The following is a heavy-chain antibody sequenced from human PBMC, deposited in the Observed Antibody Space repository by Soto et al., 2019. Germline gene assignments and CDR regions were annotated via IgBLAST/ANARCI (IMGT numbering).Heavy chain of an antibody. Sequence: EVQLVESGGGLVQPGGSLRLSCTASGFTFSNYNMNWVRQAPEKGLEWIAYINTGSSTTSYADSVKGRFTISRENAKNSLYLQMHNLGAEDTAVYYCARDREDFLRIFDCWGRGTLVSVPS. V-gene: IGHV3-48*01. J-gene: IGHJ4*02. CDR1: GFTFSNYN. CDR3: ARDREDFLRIFDC. CDR2: INTGSSTT.